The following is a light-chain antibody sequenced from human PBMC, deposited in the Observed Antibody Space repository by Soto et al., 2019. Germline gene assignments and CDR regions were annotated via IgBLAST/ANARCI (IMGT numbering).Light chain of an antibody. CDR3: QQHDISPVT. CDR1: QRVSSNY. CDR2: DAS. J-gene: IGKJ3*01. V-gene: IGKV3-20*01. Sequence: EIVLTQSPGTLYLSPGERATLSCRASQRVSSNYLAWYQQKPGQAPRLLLYDASSRVSGLPDGFSGSGSGTDFTLTISSLEPEVFAVYYCQQHDISPVTFGPGTKVDVK.